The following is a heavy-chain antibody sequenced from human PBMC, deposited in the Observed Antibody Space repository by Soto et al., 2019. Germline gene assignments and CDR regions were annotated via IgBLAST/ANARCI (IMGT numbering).Heavy chain of an antibody. CDR3: ARGSRDIVVVVAATSVNYYYYGMDV. CDR1: GFTFTSSA. Sequence: SVKVSCKASGFTFTSSAVQWVRQARGQRLGWIGWIVVGSGNTSYAQKFQDRVTITRDMSTSTVYMELSSLRSEDTAVYYCARGSRDIVVVVAATSVNYYYYGMDVWGQGTTVTVSS. CDR2: IVVGSGNT. V-gene: IGHV1-58*01. D-gene: IGHD2-15*01. J-gene: IGHJ6*02.